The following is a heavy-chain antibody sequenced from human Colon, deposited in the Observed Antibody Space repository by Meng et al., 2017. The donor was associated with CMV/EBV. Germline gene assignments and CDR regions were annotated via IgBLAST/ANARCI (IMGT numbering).Heavy chain of an antibody. D-gene: IGHD3-10*01. CDR2: IYSGGSST. CDR1: GFTFSSYW. V-gene: IGHV3-23*03. CDR3: AKDSPRGGDFDY. Sequence: GGSLRLSCAASGFTFSSYWMHWVRQAPGKGLEWVSVIYSGGSSTYYADSVKGRFTISRDNSKNTLYLQMNSLRAEDTAVYYCAKDSPRGGDFDYWGQGTLVTVSS. J-gene: IGHJ4*02.